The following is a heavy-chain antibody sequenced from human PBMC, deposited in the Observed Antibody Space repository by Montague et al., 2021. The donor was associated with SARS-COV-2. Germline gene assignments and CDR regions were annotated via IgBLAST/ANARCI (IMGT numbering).Heavy chain of an antibody. Sequence: TLSLTCTVSGGSIISYYWSWIRQPPGKGLVLIGYIYYSGSTNYNPSLKSRVTISVDTSKNQFSLKLSSVPAADTAVYYCARGVDLWGRGTLVTVSS. V-gene: IGHV4-59*01. J-gene: IGHJ2*01. CDR3: ARGVDL. CDR2: IYYSGST. CDR1: GGSIISYY.